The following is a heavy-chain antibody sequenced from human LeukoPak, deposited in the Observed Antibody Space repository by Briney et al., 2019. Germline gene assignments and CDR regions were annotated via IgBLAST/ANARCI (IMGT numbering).Heavy chain of an antibody. D-gene: IGHD6-13*01. Sequence: GMSLRLSCAAPGFTFSSYDMHWVRQAPGKGLEWVAGISYDGSNKYYADSVKGRFTISRDNSKNTLDLQMTSLRAEDTAVYYCAKHAAAAGHGMDVWGQGTTVTVSS. CDR3: AKHAAAAGHGMDV. CDR1: GFTFSSYD. CDR2: ISYDGSNK. J-gene: IGHJ6*02. V-gene: IGHV3-30*18.